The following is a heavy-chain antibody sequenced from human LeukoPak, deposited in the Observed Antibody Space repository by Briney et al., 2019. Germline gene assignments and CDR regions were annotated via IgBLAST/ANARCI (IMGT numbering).Heavy chain of an antibody. Sequence: SQTLSLTCTVSGGSISSGDYYWSWIRQPPGTGLEWIGYIYYSGSTYYNPSLKSRVTISVDTSKNQFSLKLSSVTAADTAVYYCARANLGYCSSTSCRHSGFLWATYFDYWGQGTLVTVSS. V-gene: IGHV4-30-4*01. J-gene: IGHJ4*02. CDR1: GGSISSGDYY. D-gene: IGHD2-2*01. CDR2: IYYSGST. CDR3: ARANLGYCSSTSCRHSGFLWATYFDY.